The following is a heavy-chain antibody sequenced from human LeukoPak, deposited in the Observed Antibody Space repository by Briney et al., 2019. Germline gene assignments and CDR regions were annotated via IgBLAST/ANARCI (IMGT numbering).Heavy chain of an antibody. J-gene: IGHJ3*02. Sequence: SETLSLTCTVSGGSISSYYWSWIRQPPGKGLEWIGYIYYSGSTNYNPSLKSRVTISVDTSKNQFSLKLSSVTAADTAVYYCARAYDFWSGPSIDAFDIWGRGTMVTVSS. CDR1: GGSISSYY. V-gene: IGHV4-59*01. CDR3: ARAYDFWSGPSIDAFDI. CDR2: IYYSGST. D-gene: IGHD3-3*01.